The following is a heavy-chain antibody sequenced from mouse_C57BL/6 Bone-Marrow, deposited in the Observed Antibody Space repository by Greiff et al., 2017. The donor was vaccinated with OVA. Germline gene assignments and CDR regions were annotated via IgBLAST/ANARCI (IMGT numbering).Heavy chain of an antibody. CDR3: ARNYDYDDNYYAMDY. D-gene: IGHD2-4*01. V-gene: IGHV5-17*01. J-gene: IGHJ4*01. Sequence: EVKVVESGGGLVKPGGSLKLSCAASGFTFSDYGMHWVRQAPEKGLEWVAYISSGSSTIYYADTVKGRFTISRDNAKNTLFLQMTSLRSEDTAMYYCARNYDYDDNYYAMDYWGQGTSVTVSS. CDR2: ISSGSSTI. CDR1: GFTFSDYG.